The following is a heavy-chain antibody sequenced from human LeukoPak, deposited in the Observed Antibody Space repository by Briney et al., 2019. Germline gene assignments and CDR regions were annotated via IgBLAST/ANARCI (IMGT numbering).Heavy chain of an antibody. V-gene: IGHV3-21*01. D-gene: IGHD1-26*01. J-gene: IGHJ4*02. CDR1: GFTFSSYS. CDR3: ARDGVGATPFDY. Sequence: RGCLRLSCAASGFTFSSYSMNWVRQAPGKGLEWVSSISSSSSYIYYADSVKGRFTISRDNAKNSLYLQMNSLRAEDTAVYYCARDGVGATPFDYWGQGTLVTVSS. CDR2: ISSSSSYI.